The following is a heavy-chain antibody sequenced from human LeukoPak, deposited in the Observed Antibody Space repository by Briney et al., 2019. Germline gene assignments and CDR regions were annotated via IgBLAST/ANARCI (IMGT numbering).Heavy chain of an antibody. CDR2: IYYSGST. J-gene: IGHJ4*02. Sequence: SETLSLTCTVSGGSISSGDYYWSWIRQPPGKGLEWIGYIYYSGSTYYNPSLKSRVTISVDTSKNQFSLKLSSVTAADTAVYYCARVSVYGSYFDYWGQGTLVTVSS. CDR3: ARVSVYGSYFDY. D-gene: IGHD4-17*01. CDR1: GGSISSGDYY. V-gene: IGHV4-31*03.